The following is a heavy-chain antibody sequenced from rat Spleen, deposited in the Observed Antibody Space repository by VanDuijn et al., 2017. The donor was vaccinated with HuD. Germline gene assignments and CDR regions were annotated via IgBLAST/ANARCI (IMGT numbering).Heavy chain of an antibody. CDR2: MWSGGST. CDR3: TREGGLIGGLGTFAY. Sequence: EVQLKESGPGLVQPSQTLSLTCTVSGFSLTDYSVHWVRQPPGKGLEWMGVMWSGGSTAYNSALKSRLSISRDTSKSQVFLKMNSLQTEDTAIYYCTREGGLIGGLGTFAYWGQGTLVTVSS. D-gene: IGHD4-4*01. V-gene: IGHV2S63*01. J-gene: IGHJ3*01. CDR1: GFSLTDYS.